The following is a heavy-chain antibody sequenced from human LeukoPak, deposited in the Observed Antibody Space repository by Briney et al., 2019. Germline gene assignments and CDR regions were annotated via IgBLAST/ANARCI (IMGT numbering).Heavy chain of an antibody. Sequence: SETLSLTCAVYGGSFSGYYWSWIRQPPGKGLEWIGEINHSGSTNYNPSLKSRVTISVDTSKNQFSLKLSSVTAADTAVYYCARQGITMVRGVLYYYYYMDVWGKGTTVTISS. CDR2: INHSGST. J-gene: IGHJ6*03. D-gene: IGHD3-10*01. V-gene: IGHV4-34*01. CDR1: GGSFSGYY. CDR3: ARQGITMVRGVLYYYYYMDV.